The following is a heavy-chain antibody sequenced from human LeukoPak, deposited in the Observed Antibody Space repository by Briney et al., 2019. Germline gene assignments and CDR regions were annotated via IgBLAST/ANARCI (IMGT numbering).Heavy chain of an antibody. V-gene: IGHV4-61*02. D-gene: IGHD3-22*01. Sequence: PSETLSLTCTVSGGSISSGSYYWSWIRQPAGKGLEWIGRIYTSGSTYCNASLKSRVTISVDTSKNQFSLKLSSVTAADTAVYYCARTVDSSGFSRFQYWGQGTLVTVSS. J-gene: IGHJ1*01. CDR1: GGSISSGSYY. CDR3: ARTVDSSGFSRFQY. CDR2: IYTSGST.